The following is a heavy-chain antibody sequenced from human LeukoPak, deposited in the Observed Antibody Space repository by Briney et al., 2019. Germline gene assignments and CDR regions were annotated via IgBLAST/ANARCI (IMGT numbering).Heavy chain of an antibody. J-gene: IGHJ4*02. V-gene: IGHV1-69*05. CDR2: IIPIFGTA. CDR3: ARDYYDSSGYSGA. D-gene: IGHD3-22*01. CDR1: GYTFTSYG. Sequence: SVKVSCKASGYTFTSYGISWVRQAPGQGLEWMGGIIPIFGTANYAQKFQGRVTITTDESTSTAYMELSSLRSEDTAVYYCARDYYDSSGYSGAWGQGTLVTVSS.